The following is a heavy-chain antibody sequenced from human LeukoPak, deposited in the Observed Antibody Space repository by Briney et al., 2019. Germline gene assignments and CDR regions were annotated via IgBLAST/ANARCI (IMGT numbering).Heavy chain of an antibody. J-gene: IGHJ5*02. Sequence: ASVKVSRKPSGYTFTSYGISWVRQAPGQGLEWMGWISAYNGNTNYAQKLQGRVTMTTDTSTSTAYMELRSLRSDDTAVYYCARDRDIVVVVAATGGWFDPWGQGTLVTVSS. CDR3: ARDRDIVVVVAATGGWFDP. CDR2: ISAYNGNT. CDR1: GYTFTSYG. V-gene: IGHV1-18*01. D-gene: IGHD2-15*01.